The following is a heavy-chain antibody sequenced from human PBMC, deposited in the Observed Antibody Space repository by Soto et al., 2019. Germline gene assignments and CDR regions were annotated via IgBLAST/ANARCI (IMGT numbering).Heavy chain of an antibody. Sequence: SETLSLTCTVSGGSISGYYWSWIRQPPGKGLEWIGYIYYSGSTNYNPSLKSRVTISVDTSKNQFSLKLSSVTAADTAVYYCARSPRVGATSRFDPWGQGTLVTVSS. D-gene: IGHD1-26*01. CDR3: ARSPRVGATSRFDP. V-gene: IGHV4-59*01. CDR2: IYYSGST. J-gene: IGHJ5*02. CDR1: GGSISGYY.